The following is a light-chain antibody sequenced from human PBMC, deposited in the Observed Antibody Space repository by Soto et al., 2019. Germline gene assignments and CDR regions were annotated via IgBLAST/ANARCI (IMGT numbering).Light chain of an antibody. J-gene: IGLJ2*01. CDR3: SSYTSSSPVV. CDR2: DVS. CDR1: SSDVGGYNY. Sequence: QSALTQPASVSGSPGQAITLSCTGTSSDVGGYNYVSWYQQHPGKAPKLMIYDVSNRPSRVSDRFSGAKSGNTASLSISGVQAEDEADYYCSSYTSSSPVVFGGGTKLTVL. V-gene: IGLV2-14*01.